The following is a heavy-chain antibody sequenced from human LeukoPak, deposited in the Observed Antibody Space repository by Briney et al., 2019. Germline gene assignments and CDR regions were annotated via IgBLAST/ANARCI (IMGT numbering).Heavy chain of an antibody. Sequence: GGSLRLSCAASGFPYSDFSMHCVPHAPGKGREWVSYVSSTTTYYADSVKGRFTISRDNAKNSLYLQMNSLRDEDTAVYYCARDRGAVAGRTFDYWGQGTLVTVSS. CDR2: VSSTTT. CDR3: ARDRGAVAGRTFDY. V-gene: IGHV3-48*02. J-gene: IGHJ4*02. CDR1: GFPYSDFS. D-gene: IGHD6-19*01.